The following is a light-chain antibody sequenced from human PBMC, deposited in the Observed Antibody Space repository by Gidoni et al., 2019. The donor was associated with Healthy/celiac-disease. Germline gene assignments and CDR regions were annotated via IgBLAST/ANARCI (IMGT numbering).Light chain of an antibody. CDR2: AAS. Sequence: DIQMTQSPSSLSASVGDRVTITCRARQSIIRVLNWYQQDQGKATKVLIYAASSLQSGVPSRFSGSGSGTDFTLTISSLQAEDFATYYCQQSYSPPRTFGQGTRLEIK. CDR1: QSIIRV. V-gene: IGKV1-39*01. CDR3: QQSYSPPRT. J-gene: IGKJ5*01.